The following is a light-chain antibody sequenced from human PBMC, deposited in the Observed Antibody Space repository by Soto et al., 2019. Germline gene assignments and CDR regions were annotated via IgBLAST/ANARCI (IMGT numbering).Light chain of an antibody. J-gene: IGKJ1*01. CDR1: QSTSSW. CDR2: DAS. Sequence: DIQMTQSPSTLSASVGDTVTITCRASQSTSSWLAWYQQKPGKAPKLMIYDASSLESGVPSRFSGSGSGTEFTLTISSLQPDDIATYYCEQYNTYRTFGQVTKVDVK. CDR3: EQYNTYRT. V-gene: IGKV1-5*01.